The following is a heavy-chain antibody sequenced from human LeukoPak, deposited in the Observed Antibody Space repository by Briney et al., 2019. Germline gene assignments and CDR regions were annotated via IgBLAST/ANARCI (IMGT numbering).Heavy chain of an antibody. Sequence: ASVKVSCKASGYAFTSYGISWVRQAPGQGLEWMGWISAYNGNTNYAQKLQGRVTMTTDTSTSTAYMELRSLRYDDTAVYYCARVFGVVNTPYYYYGMDVWGQGTTVTVSS. J-gene: IGHJ6*02. CDR2: ISAYNGNT. D-gene: IGHD3-3*01. CDR3: ARVFGVVNTPYYYYGMDV. CDR1: GYAFTSYG. V-gene: IGHV1-18*01.